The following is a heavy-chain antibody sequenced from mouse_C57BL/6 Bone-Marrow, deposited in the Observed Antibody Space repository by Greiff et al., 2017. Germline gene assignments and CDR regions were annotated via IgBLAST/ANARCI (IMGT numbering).Heavy chain of an antibody. Sequence: QVQLQQPGAELVKPGASVKLSCKASGYTFTSYWMHWVKQRPGQGLEWIGMIHPNSGSTNYNEKLKSKATLTVDKSSSTAYMQLSSLTSEDSAVYYCARAAYVFAYWGQGTLVTVSA. V-gene: IGHV1-64*01. CDR1: GYTFTSYW. D-gene: IGHD1-1*01. J-gene: IGHJ3*01. CDR3: ARAAYVFAY. CDR2: IHPNSGST.